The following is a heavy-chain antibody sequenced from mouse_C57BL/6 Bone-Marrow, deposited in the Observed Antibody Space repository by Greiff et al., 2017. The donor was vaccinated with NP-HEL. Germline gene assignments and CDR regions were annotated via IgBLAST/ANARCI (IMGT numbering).Heavy chain of an antibody. CDR2: IDPETGGT. Sequence: VKLMESGAELVRPGASVTLSCKASGYTFTDYEMHWVKQTPVHGLEWIGAIDPETGGTAYNQKFKGKAILTADKSSSTAYMELRSLTSEDSAVYYCTRADDGYCWGQGTTLTVSS. CDR1: GYTFTDYE. CDR3: TRADDGYC. J-gene: IGHJ2*01. V-gene: IGHV1-15*01. D-gene: IGHD2-3*01.